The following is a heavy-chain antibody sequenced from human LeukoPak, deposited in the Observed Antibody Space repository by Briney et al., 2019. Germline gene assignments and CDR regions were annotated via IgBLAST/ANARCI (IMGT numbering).Heavy chain of an antibody. J-gene: IGHJ4*02. CDR2: ISSSSSYI. CDR1: GFTFSSYS. D-gene: IGHD3-9*01. Sequence: GGSLRLSCAVSGFTFSSYSMNWVRQAPGKGLEWVSSISSSSSYIYYADSVKGRFTISRDNAKNSLYLQMNSLRAEDTAVYYCAVDYDILTGYYTDPVPFDYWGQGTLVTVSS. CDR3: AVDYDILTGYYTDPVPFDY. V-gene: IGHV3-21*01.